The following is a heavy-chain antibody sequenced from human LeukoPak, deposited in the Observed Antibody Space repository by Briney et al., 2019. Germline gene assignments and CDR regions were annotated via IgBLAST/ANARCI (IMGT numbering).Heavy chain of an antibody. CDR2: ISFDGRHK. J-gene: IGHJ4*02. V-gene: IGHV3-30*04. Sequence: GVSLRLSCAASGFTFSSYAMHWVRQAPGKGLEWVALISFDGRHKLYADSVKGRLTISRDNSKNTLYLQMESLTAEDTAVYYCARDVYSSGWYAPDNWGQGTLVTVSS. CDR1: GFTFSSYA. CDR3: ARDVYSSGWYAPDN. D-gene: IGHD6-19*01.